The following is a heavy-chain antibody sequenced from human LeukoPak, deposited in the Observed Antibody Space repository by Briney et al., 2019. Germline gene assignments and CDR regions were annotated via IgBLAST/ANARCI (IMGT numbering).Heavy chain of an antibody. J-gene: IGHJ4*02. CDR1: GFTFSSYA. CDR2: ISGSGGST. Sequence: GGSLRLSCAASGFTFSSYAMSWVRQAPGKGLEWVSAISGSGGSTYYADSEKGRFTISRDNSKNTLYLQMNSLRAEDTAVYYCAKEYCSSTSCYIVDYWGQGTLVTVSS. D-gene: IGHD2-2*02. CDR3: AKEYCSSTSCYIVDY. V-gene: IGHV3-23*01.